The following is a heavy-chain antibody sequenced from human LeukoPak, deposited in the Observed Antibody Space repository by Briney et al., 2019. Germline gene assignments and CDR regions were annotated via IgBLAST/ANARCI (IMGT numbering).Heavy chain of an antibody. CDR3: ARDEYYYDSSGYYQDY. CDR2: ISAYNGNT. D-gene: IGHD3-22*01. CDR1: GYTFTSYG. J-gene: IGHJ4*02. V-gene: IGHV1-18*01. Sequence: GASVKVSCKASGYTFTSYGISWVRQAPGQGLEWMGWISAYNGNTNYAQKLQGRVTMTTDTSTSTAYMELRSLRSDDTAVYYCARDEYYYDSSGYYQDYWGQGTLVTVSS.